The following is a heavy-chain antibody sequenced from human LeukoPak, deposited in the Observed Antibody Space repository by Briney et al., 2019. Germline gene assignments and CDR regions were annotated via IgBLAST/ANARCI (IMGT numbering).Heavy chain of an antibody. CDR2: IYSGGST. V-gene: IGHV3-66*01. CDR3: AREGGYYYDCSGYYLDY. CDR1: GFTVSSNY. J-gene: IGHJ4*02. Sequence: PGGSLRLSCAASGFTVSSNYMSWVRQAPGKGLEWVSVIYSGGSTYYADSVKGRFTISRDNSKNTLYLQMNSLRAEDTAVYYCAREGGYYYDCSGYYLDYWGQGTLVTVSS. D-gene: IGHD3-22*01.